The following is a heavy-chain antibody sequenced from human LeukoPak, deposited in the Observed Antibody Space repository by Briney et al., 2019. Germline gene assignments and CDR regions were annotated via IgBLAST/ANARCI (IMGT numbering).Heavy chain of an antibody. D-gene: IGHD1-26*01. Sequence: PSETLSLTCAVSGGSISSGHSAWNWFRQPPGKGLEWIGYIYHIGSTYYNPSLKTRVAISVDRSKNQFSLKLRSVTAADTALYSCDSGGTAFDIWGQGTMVTVSS. CDR1: GGSISSGHSA. CDR3: DSGGTAFDI. CDR2: IYHIGST. J-gene: IGHJ3*02. V-gene: IGHV4-30-2*01.